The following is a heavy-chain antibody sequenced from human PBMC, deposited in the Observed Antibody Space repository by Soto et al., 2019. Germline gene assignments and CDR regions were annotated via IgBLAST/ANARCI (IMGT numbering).Heavy chain of an antibody. J-gene: IGHJ3*02. Sequence: GGSLRLSCAASGFTFSSCAMSWVRQAPGKGLEWVSAISGSGGSTYYADSVKGRFTISRDNSKNTLYLQMNSLRAEDTAVYYCAKGVVVVVAATDAFDIWGQGTMVTVSS. CDR3: AKGVVVVVAATDAFDI. V-gene: IGHV3-23*01. CDR2: ISGSGGST. CDR1: GFTFSSCA. D-gene: IGHD2-15*01.